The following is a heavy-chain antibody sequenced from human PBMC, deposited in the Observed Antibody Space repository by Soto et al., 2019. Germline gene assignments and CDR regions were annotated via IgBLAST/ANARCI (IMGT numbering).Heavy chain of an antibody. CDR2: IWFDGSNK. CDR3: ARGQLPAATTYFDF. J-gene: IGHJ4*02. CDR1: GFTFSSYS. D-gene: IGHD2-15*01. V-gene: IGHV3-33*01. Sequence: LRLSCAASGFTFSSYSIHWVRQAPGKGLEWVAIIWFDGSNKYYADSVKGRFSISRDNSKNTLFLQMDSLRAEDTAVYYCARGQLPAATTYFDFWGQGTLVTVSS.